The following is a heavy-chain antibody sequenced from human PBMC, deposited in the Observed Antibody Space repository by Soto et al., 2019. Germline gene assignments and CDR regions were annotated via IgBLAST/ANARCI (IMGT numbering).Heavy chain of an antibody. CDR3: ARTKDYSSSLDY. V-gene: IGHV4-31*03. Sequence: SETLSLTCTVSGGYSSSGGYYWTWIRQHPGKGLEWIGCIYYSGRTYYNPSLKSRVTISVDTSKRQFSLKLSSVTAADTAIYYCARTKDYSSSLDYWGQGALVTVSS. CDR2: IYYSGRT. J-gene: IGHJ4*02. CDR1: GGYSSSGGYY. D-gene: IGHD6-6*01.